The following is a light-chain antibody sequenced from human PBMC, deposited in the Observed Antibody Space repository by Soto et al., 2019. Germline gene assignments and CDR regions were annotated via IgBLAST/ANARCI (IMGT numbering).Light chain of an antibody. Sequence: EVVMTQSPATLSVSPGESATLSCRASRSVYNKLAWYQQKPGQAPRLLIYGASTRATDIPARFSGSGSGTEFTLTISSLQSDDFAVCFCQQYNFWPPLTFGGGTKVEIK. V-gene: IGKV3-15*01. CDR3: QQYNFWPPLT. CDR2: GAS. J-gene: IGKJ4*01. CDR1: RSVYNK.